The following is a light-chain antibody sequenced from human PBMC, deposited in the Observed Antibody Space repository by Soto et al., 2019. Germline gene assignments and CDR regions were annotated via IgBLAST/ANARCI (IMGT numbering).Light chain of an antibody. Sequence: QAVVTQEPSLTVSPGGTVTLTCGSSTGAVTSGHYPYWFQQKPGQAPRILIYDTSNKHSWTPARFSGSLLGGKAALTLSGAQPEDEAEYYCLLSYSGARLVFGGGTKLTVL. V-gene: IGLV7-46*01. CDR1: TGAVTSGHY. CDR3: LLSYSGARLV. CDR2: DTS. J-gene: IGLJ2*01.